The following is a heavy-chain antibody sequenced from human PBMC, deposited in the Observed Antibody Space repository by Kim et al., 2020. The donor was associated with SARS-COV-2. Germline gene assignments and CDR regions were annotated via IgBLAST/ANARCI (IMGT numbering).Heavy chain of an antibody. J-gene: IGHJ2*01. CDR3: ARCEDGYTNDL. Sequence: SETLSLTCTVSGGSISSGGYYWSWIRQHPGKGLEWIGYIYYSGSTYYNPSLKSRVTISVDTSKNQFSLKLSSVTAADTAVYYCARCEDGYTNDLWGRGTLVTVSS. CDR1: GGSISSGGYY. D-gene: IGHD5-12*01. V-gene: IGHV4-31*03. CDR2: IYYSGST.